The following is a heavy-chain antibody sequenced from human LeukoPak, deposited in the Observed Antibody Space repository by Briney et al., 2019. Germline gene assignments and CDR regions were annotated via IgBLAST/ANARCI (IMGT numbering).Heavy chain of an antibody. CDR3: AKATRGSGWLDLDN. D-gene: IGHD6-19*01. CDR1: GFTFDDYA. Sequence: PGGSLRLSCAASGFTFDDYAMHWVRQPPGKGLEWVSGISWNSGSIGYADSVKGRFTISRDNAKNSLYLQMNSLRAEDTAFYYCAKATRGSGWLDLDNWGQGTLVAVSS. J-gene: IGHJ4*02. CDR2: ISWNSGSI. V-gene: IGHV3-9*01.